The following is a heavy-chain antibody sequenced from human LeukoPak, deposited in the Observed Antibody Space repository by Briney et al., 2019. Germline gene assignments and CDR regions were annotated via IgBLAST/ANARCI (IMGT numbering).Heavy chain of an antibody. J-gene: IGHJ6*03. V-gene: IGHV3-23*01. CDR2: ISGSGGST. Sequence: PGGSLRLSCAASGFTFSSYAMSWVRQAPGKGLEWVSAISGSGGSTYYADSVKGRFTISRDNSKNTLYLQMNSLRAEDTAVYYCAKHTVKDYYYYMDVWGKGTTVTVSS. D-gene: IGHD4-17*01. CDR3: AKHTVKDYYYYMDV. CDR1: GFTFSSYA.